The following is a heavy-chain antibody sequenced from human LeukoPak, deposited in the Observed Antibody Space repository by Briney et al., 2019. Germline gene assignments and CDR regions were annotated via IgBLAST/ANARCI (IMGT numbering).Heavy chain of an antibody. CDR1: GYTFTGYY. CDR2: INPNSGDT. Sequence: GASVKVSCKASGYTFTGYYIQWVRQAPGQGLEWMGWINPNSGDTNYAQKFQGRVTMTRDTSISTAYMELSRLRDDATAVYYCGRGLWVQLWLDYWGQGTLVTVSS. J-gene: IGHJ4*02. CDR3: GRGLWVQLWLDY. D-gene: IGHD5-18*01. V-gene: IGHV1-2*02.